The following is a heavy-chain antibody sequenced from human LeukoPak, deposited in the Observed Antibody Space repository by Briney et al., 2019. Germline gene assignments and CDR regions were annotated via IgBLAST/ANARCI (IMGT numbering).Heavy chain of an antibody. CDR2: ISYDGSNK. V-gene: IGHV3-30-3*01. CDR1: GFTFSSYA. D-gene: IGHD6-13*01. J-gene: IGHJ4*02. CDR3: ARDPGIAAAGTGNY. Sequence: GGSLRLSCAASGFTFSSYAMHWVRQAPGKGLEWVAVISYDGSNKYYADSVKGRFTISRDNSKNTLYLQMNSLRAEDTAVYYCARDPGIAAAGTGNYWGQGTLVTVSS.